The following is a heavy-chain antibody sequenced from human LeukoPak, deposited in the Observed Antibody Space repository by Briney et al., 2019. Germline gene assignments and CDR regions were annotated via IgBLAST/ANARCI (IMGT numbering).Heavy chain of an antibody. CDR1: GGSISSSSYY. J-gene: IGHJ6*03. CDR2: IYYSGST. Sequence: PSETLSLTCTVSGGSISSSSYYWGWIRQTPGKGLEWIGSIYYSGSTYYNPSLKSRVTISVDTSKNQFSLKLSSVTAADTAVYYCASPPARITIFGVVTPEHYYYYMDVWGKGTMVTVSS. CDR3: ASPPARITIFGVVTPEHYYYYMDV. D-gene: IGHD3-3*01. V-gene: IGHV4-39*01.